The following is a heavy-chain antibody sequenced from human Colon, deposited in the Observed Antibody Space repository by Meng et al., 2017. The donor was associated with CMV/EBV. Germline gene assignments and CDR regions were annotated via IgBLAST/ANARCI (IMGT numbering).Heavy chain of an antibody. CDR3: VRMTTGGFDY. V-gene: IGHV3-30*02. Sequence: GGSLRLSCAASGFTFSSHGMHWGRQAPGKGLEWVAFIRYDGGDKYYADSVKGRFTISRDDAKNSLYLQMSSLRAEDTAVYYCVRMTTGGFDYWGQGALVTVSS. CDR1: GFTFSSHG. J-gene: IGHJ4*02. CDR2: IRYDGGDK. D-gene: IGHD1-1*01.